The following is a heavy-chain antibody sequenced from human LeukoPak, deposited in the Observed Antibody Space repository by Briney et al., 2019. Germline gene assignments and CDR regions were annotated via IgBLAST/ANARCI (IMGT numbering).Heavy chain of an antibody. Sequence: SETLSLTCTVSGDSMSSYSWSWIRQPAGTGLEWIGRIYTSGATNSNPSLKSRLSMSIDTSKNQFSLKLSSVTAADTAVYYCARVNWNYDGLAWFDPWGQGTLVTVSS. D-gene: IGHD1-7*01. CDR1: GDSMSSYS. V-gene: IGHV4-4*07. CDR2: IYTSGAT. CDR3: ARVNWNYDGLAWFDP. J-gene: IGHJ5*02.